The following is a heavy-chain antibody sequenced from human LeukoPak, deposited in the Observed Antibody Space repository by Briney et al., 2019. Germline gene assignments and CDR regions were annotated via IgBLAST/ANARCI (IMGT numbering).Heavy chain of an antibody. D-gene: IGHD3-10*01. CDR3: ARDNYYYGSGSYYFDY. J-gene: IGHJ4*02. V-gene: IGHV4-34*01. CDR1: GGSFSGYY. CDR2: INHSGST. Sequence: SETLSLTGAGYGGSFSGYYWSWMRQPPGKGLEWIGEINHSGSTNYNPSLKSRVTMSVDTSKNQFSLKLSSVTAADTAVYYCARDNYYYGSGSYYFDYWGQGTLVTVSS.